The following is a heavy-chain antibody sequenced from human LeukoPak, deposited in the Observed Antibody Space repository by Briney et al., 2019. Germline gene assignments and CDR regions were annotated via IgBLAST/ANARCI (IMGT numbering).Heavy chain of an antibody. CDR2: IIPIFGTA. D-gene: IGHD5-24*01. CDR3: ASVGDGYNDAFDI. CDR1: GGTFSSYA. Sequence: ASVKVSCKASGGTFSSYAISCVRQAPRQGLEWMGGIIPIFGTANYAQKFQGRVTITTDESPSTAYMELSSLRSEDTAVYYCASVGDGYNDAFDIWGQGAMVTVAS. J-gene: IGHJ3*02. V-gene: IGHV1-69*05.